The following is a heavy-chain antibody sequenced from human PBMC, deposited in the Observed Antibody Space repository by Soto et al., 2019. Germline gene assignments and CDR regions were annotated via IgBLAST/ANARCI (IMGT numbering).Heavy chain of an antibody. CDR1: GFRFISYA. CDR2: INVATGNT. Sequence: GASVKVSYKSCGFRFISYAIHLVRQAPGQSLEWMGWINVATGNTKYSQHFQGRVTITRDTSASTAYMELNGLTSDDTAIYSCAREHDDWSAYSFEFWRQGTLVTVS. V-gene: IGHV1-3*01. J-gene: IGHJ4*02. D-gene: IGHD3-3*01. CDR3: AREHDDWSAYSFEF.